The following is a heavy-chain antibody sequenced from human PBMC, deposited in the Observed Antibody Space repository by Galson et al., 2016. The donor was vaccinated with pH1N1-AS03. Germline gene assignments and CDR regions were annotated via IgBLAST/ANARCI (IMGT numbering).Heavy chain of an antibody. D-gene: IGHD3-22*01. V-gene: IGHV1-69*13. Sequence: SVKVSCKASGGTFGNYAISWMRQAPGQGLGWMGGIHPIFGTPSYAQKFQGRLTVTADDSTSAAYMELSSLPSEDTAIYYCARDRHYDSSGRYFYESEHWGQGTLVIVSS. CDR1: GGTFGNYA. CDR3: ARDRHYDSSGRYFYESEH. J-gene: IGHJ4*02. CDR2: IHPIFGTP.